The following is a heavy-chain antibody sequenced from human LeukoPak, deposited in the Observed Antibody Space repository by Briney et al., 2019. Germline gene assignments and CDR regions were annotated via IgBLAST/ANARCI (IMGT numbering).Heavy chain of an antibody. Sequence: GSLRLSCAASGFTFSNYAMTWVRQVPGKGLEWVSTISDSGAKYYADSVKGRFTISRDNSKNTLYLQMNSLRAEDTAVYYCAKMSSSWTYYYGMDVWGQGTTVTVSS. CDR2: ISDSGAK. CDR1: GFTFSNYA. D-gene: IGHD6-13*01. J-gene: IGHJ6*02. V-gene: IGHV3-23*01. CDR3: AKMSSSWTYYYGMDV.